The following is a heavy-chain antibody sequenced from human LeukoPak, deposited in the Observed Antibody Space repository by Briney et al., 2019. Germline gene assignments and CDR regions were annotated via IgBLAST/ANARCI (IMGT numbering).Heavy chain of an antibody. Sequence: ASETLSLTCALYGGSFSGYHWTWIRQPPGKGLEWIGEITHTGNTNYNPSLESRVTISADTSKTQFSLKLSSVTAADTAVYYCARGNLVVVAAANRAHSYMDVWAKGTTVTVSS. D-gene: IGHD2-2*01. J-gene: IGHJ6*03. V-gene: IGHV4-34*01. CDR3: ARGNLVVVAAANRAHSYMDV. CDR2: ITHTGNT. CDR1: GGSFSGYH.